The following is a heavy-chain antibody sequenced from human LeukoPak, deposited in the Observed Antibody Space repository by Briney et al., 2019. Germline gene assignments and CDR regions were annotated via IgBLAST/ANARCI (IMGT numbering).Heavy chain of an antibody. J-gene: IGHJ4*02. CDR2: ISTSASTT. Sequence: GGSLRLSCAASGFTFSSYAMSWVRQAPGKGLEWVSTISTSASTTYYADSVKGRFTISRDNSKNTLFLQMNSLRAEDTAVYYCATDPQDWDDDRLDYWGQGTLVTVSS. CDR1: GFTFSSYA. D-gene: IGHD1-1*01. V-gene: IGHV3-23*01. CDR3: ATDPQDWDDDRLDY.